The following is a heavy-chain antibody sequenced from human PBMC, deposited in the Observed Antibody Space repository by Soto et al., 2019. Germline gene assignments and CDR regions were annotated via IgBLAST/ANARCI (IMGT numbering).Heavy chain of an antibody. D-gene: IGHD5-18*01. CDR3: ARDGYSYGSYYYYYGMDV. Sequence: QVQLVQSGAEVKKPGSSVKVSCKASGGTFSSYAISWVRQAPGKGLEWLGGVIPIFGTANYAQKSQGRVTITADESTSTAYMELSSLRSEDTAVYYCARDGYSYGSYYYYYGMDVWGQGTTVTVSS. V-gene: IGHV1-69*01. CDR2: VIPIFGTA. CDR1: GGTFSSYA. J-gene: IGHJ6*02.